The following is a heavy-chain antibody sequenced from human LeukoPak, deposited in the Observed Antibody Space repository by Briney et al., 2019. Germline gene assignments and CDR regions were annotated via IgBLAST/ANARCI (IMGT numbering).Heavy chain of an antibody. CDR3: AKHYVNSGGPRAGFDH. V-gene: IGHV3-23*01. CDR1: RFTFTSYA. CDR2: VSGSGGST. Sequence: GGSLRLSCAASRFTFTSYAMTWVRQAPGKGLEWVWAVSGSGGSTYYADSVKGRFTIFGDNTKNTLYLLMSSLRPEDTAIFYCAKHYVNSGGPRAGFDHWGQGTLVTVSS. J-gene: IGHJ4*02. D-gene: IGHD3-22*01.